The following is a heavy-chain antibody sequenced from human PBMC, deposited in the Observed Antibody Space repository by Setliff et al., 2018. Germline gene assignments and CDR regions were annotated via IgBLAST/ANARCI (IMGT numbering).Heavy chain of an antibody. CDR2: ISSDAATI. J-gene: IGHJ5*02. Sequence: GSLRLSCAASGFTFSSFWMSWFRRSPGKGLEWVSHISSDAATINYADSVKGRFTISRDNSKNTLYLQMDSLRDDDTAVYYCAKPTQGQLALGAWGQGTLVTVSS. CDR1: GFTFSSFW. D-gene: IGHD1-1*01. V-gene: IGHV3-48*02. CDR3: AKPTQGQLALGA.